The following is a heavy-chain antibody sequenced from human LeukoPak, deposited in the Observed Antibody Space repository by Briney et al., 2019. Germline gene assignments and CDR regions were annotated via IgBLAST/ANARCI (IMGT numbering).Heavy chain of an antibody. Sequence: GGSLRLSCAASGFTVSSNYMNWVRQAPGKGLEWVSGINSGGGTYYADSVKGRFTISRDNSKNTLYVQMNSLRAEDTAVYYCARESIAARPGYYYYYMDVWGKGTTVTVSS. V-gene: IGHV3-53*01. D-gene: IGHD6-6*01. CDR1: GFTVSSNY. CDR3: ARESIAARPGYYYYYMDV. CDR2: INSGGGT. J-gene: IGHJ6*03.